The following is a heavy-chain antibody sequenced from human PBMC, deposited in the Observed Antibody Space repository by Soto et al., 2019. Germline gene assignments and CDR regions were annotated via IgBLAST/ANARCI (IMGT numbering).Heavy chain of an antibody. CDR1: GYTFTSYD. Sequence: ASVKVSCKATGYTFTSYDINWVRQATGQGLERMGWMNPNSGNTGYAQKFQGRVTMTRNTSISTAYMELSSLRSEDTAVYYCARGGRRSDPRRRITIFGVVTPHVDYWGQGTLVTVSA. CDR3: ARGGRRSDPRRRITIFGVVTPHVDY. CDR2: MNPNSGNT. V-gene: IGHV1-8*01. D-gene: IGHD3-3*01. J-gene: IGHJ4*02.